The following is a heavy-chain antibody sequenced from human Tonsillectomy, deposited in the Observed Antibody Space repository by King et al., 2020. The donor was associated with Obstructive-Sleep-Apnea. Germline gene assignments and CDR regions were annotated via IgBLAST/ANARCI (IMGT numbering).Heavy chain of an antibody. D-gene: IGHD3-10*01. V-gene: IGHV1-8*01. J-gene: IGHJ4*02. CDR1: GYTFTGYD. Sequence: QLVQSGAEVKKPGASVKVSCKASGYTFTGYDINWVRQATGQGLEWMGWMNPYSGNTGYAQKFKGRVTMTRNTSISTAYMELSSLRSEDTAVYFCARRVGQDGSGNYWPYWGQGTLVTVSS. CDR3: ARRVGQDGSGNYWPY. CDR2: MNPYSGNT.